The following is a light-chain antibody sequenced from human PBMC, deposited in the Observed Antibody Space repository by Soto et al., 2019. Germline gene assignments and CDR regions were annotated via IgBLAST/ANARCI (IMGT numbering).Light chain of an antibody. J-gene: IGLJ1*01. CDR2: QVT. CDR1: SSDVGGHNS. V-gene: IGLV2-14*01. Sequence: QSALTQPASVSGSPGQSITISCTGTSSDVGGHNSVSWYQQQPGKAPKLMIYQVTNRPSGVSNRFSGSRSGNTASLTISGLQAEDEADYYCSSYTDSSNYVFGTGTKVTVL. CDR3: SSYTDSSNYV.